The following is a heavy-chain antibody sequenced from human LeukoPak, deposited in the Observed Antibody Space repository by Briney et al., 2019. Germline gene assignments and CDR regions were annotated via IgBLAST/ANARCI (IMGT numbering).Heavy chain of an antibody. D-gene: IGHD6-13*01. CDR1: GFTFDDYA. Sequence: GGSLRLSCAASGFTFDDYAMHWVRQAPGKGLEWVSGISWNSGSIGYADSVKGRFTISRDNAENSLYLQMNSLRAEDTALYYCAKDIAGEYSSSWNYYYYGMDVWGQGTTVTVSS. J-gene: IGHJ6*02. V-gene: IGHV3-9*01. CDR2: ISWNSGSI. CDR3: AKDIAGEYSSSWNYYYYGMDV.